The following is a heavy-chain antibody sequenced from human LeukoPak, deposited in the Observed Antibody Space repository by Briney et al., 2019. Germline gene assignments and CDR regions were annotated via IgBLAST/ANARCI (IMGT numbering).Heavy chain of an antibody. CDR3: ARDRGIRVGATIDYYYYMDV. Sequence: ASVKVSCKASGYTFISYGISWVRQAPGQGLEWMGWISAYNGNTNYAQKLQGRVTMTTDTSTSTAYMELRSLRSDDTAVYYCARDRGIRVGATIDYYYYMDVWGKGTTVTISS. CDR2: ISAYNGNT. D-gene: IGHD1-26*01. V-gene: IGHV1-18*01. J-gene: IGHJ6*03. CDR1: GYTFISYG.